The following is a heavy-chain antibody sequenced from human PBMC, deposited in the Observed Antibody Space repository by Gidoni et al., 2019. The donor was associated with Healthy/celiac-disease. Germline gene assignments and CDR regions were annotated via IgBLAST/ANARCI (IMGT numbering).Heavy chain of an antibody. CDR2: IYHSGST. V-gene: IGHV4-38-2*02. D-gene: IGHD6-13*01. CDR3: ARDSPSSSSP. CDR1: GYSISSGYY. Sequence: QVQLQESGPGLVKPSETLSLTCTVSGYSISSGYYWGWIRQPPGKGLEWIGSIYHSGSTYYNPSLKSRVTISVDTSKNQFSLKLSSVTAADTAVYYCARDSPSSSSPWGQGTLVTVSS. J-gene: IGHJ5*02.